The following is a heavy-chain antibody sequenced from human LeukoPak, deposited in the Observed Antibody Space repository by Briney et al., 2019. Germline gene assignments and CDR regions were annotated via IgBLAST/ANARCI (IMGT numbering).Heavy chain of an antibody. J-gene: IGHJ4*02. D-gene: IGHD4-17*01. V-gene: IGHV3-48*01. CDR2: ISAISNTM. CDR3: ASLTTVNPPGYFDY. Sequence: GGSLRLSCAASGFTFYSYSMNWVRQAPGKGLEWVSYISAISNTMYYADSAKGRFTISRDNAKSSLFLQMNSLRAEDTAVYYCASLTTVNPPGYFDYWGQGTLVIVSS. CDR1: GFTFYSYS.